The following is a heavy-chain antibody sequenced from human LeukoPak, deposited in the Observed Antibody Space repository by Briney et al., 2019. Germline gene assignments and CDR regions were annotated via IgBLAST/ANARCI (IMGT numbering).Heavy chain of an antibody. V-gene: IGHV1-46*01. CDR2: INPSGGST. J-gene: IGHJ3*02. Sequence: GASVKVSCKASGYTFTSYYVHWVRQAPGQGLEWMGIINPSGGSTTYAQNFQGRITMTRDTSTSTVYMELSSLRSEDTAVYYCASVRFSSGWYIAFDMWGQGTMVTVSS. CDR1: GYTFTSYY. CDR3: ASVRFSSGWYIAFDM. D-gene: IGHD6-19*01.